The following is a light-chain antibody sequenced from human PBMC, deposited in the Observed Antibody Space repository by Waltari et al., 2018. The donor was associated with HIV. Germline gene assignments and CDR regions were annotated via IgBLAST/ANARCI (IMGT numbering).Light chain of an antibody. V-gene: IGLV2-14*03. CDR2: GVS. CDR1: SSDVGGYNH. Sequence: QAALTQPASVSGSPGQSITISCTGTSSDVGGYNHVSWYQQHPGTAPKLMIFGVSNRPEGVSNRFSGSKSGNTASLTISGLQAEDEADYYCSSYTRSSTLGVFGTGTKVTVL. J-gene: IGLJ1*01. CDR3: SSYTRSSTLGV.